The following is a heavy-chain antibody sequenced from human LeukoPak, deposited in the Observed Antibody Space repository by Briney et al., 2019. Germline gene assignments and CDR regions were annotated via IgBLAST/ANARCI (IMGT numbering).Heavy chain of an antibody. J-gene: IGHJ6*02. Sequence: GGSLRLSCAASGFTFSSYAMSWVRQAPGKGLEWVSAISGSGGSTYYADSVKGRFTIPRDNSKNTLYLQMNSLRAEDTAVYYCAKDIAARPYYYYGMDVWGQGTTVTVSS. CDR1: GFTFSSYA. CDR2: ISGSGGST. V-gene: IGHV3-23*01. CDR3: AKDIAARPYYYYGMDV. D-gene: IGHD6-6*01.